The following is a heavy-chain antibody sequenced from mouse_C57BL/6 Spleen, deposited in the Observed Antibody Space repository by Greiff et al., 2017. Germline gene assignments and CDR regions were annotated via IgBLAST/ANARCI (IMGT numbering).Heavy chain of an antibody. Sequence: QFQLQQSGPGLVQPSQSLSITCTVSGFSLTSYGVHWVRQSPGKGLGWLGVIWRGGSTDYNAAFISRLSISKDNSKSQVFFKMNSLQADDTAIYYCARNGDDYDAGFAYWGQGTLVTVSA. V-gene: IGHV2-2*01. CDR1: GFSLTSYG. J-gene: IGHJ3*01. D-gene: IGHD2-4*01. CDR3: ARNGDDYDAGFAY. CDR2: IWRGGST.